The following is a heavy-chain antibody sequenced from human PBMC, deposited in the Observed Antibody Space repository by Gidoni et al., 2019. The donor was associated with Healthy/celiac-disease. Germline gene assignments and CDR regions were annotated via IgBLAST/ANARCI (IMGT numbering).Heavy chain of an antibody. D-gene: IGHD6-13*01. V-gene: IGHV1-69*02. J-gene: IGHJ2*01. Sequence: QVQLVQSGAEVKKPGSSVKVSCKASEGTFSSYTISWVRQAPGQGLEWMVRIIPSLGIANYAKKFQGRVTITADKSTSTAYMEMSSLRSEDTAVYYCARAVSYLAAAGPHYWYFYLWGRGTLVTVSS. CDR1: EGTFSSYT. CDR2: IIPSLGIA. CDR3: ARAVSYLAAAGPHYWYFYL.